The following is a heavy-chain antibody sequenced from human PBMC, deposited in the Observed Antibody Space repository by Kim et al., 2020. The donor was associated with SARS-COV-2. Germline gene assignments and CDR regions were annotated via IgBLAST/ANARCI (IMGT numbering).Heavy chain of an antibody. V-gene: IGHV4-59*13. CDR3: ARAGGSSSPLRYYYYGMDV. Sequence: SETLSLTCTVSGGSISSYYWSWIRQPPGKGLEWIGYIYYSGSTNYNPSLKSRVTISVDTSKNQFSLKLSSVTAADTAVYYCARAGGSSSPLRYYYYGMDVWGQGTTVTVSS. D-gene: IGHD6-6*01. J-gene: IGHJ6*02. CDR2: IYYSGST. CDR1: GGSISSYY.